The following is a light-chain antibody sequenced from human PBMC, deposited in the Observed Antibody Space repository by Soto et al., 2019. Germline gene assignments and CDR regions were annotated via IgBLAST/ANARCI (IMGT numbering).Light chain of an antibody. J-gene: IGKJ1*01. Sequence: DIQMTQSPSTLSASVGDRVTITCRASQTISNWLAWYQQKPGKAPKILLYKASNLESGVPLRFSGNGSGTEFDLTISSLQPDDFATYYCQQYNTYWTFGQGTKV. CDR2: KAS. V-gene: IGKV1-5*03. CDR3: QQYNTYWT. CDR1: QTISNW.